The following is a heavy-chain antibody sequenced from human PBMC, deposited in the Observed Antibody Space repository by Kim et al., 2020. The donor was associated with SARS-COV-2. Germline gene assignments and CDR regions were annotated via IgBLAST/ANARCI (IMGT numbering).Heavy chain of an antibody. D-gene: IGHD5-12*01. CDR1: GGSISSISYY. CDR3: ARLANDGYNNYYYYYGMDV. Sequence: SETLSLTCTVSGGSISSISYYWGWIRQPPGKGLEWIGSIYYSGSTYYNQSLKSRVTISVDTSKNQFSLKLSSGTAADTAVYYCARLANDGYNNYYYYYGMDVWGQGTTVNVSS. CDR2: IYYSGST. J-gene: IGHJ6*02. V-gene: IGHV4-39*01.